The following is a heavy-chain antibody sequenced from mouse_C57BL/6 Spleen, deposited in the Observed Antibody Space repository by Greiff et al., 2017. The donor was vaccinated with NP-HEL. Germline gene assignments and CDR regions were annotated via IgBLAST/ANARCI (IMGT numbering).Heavy chain of an antibody. D-gene: IGHD2-3*01. CDR2: INPNNGGT. V-gene: IGHV1-26*01. J-gene: IGHJ4*01. Sequence: VQLQQSGPELVKPGASVKISCKASGYTFTDYYMNWVKQSHGKSLEWIGDINPNNGGTSYNQKFKGKATLTVDKSSSTAYMELRSLTSEDSAVYYCAREGYYPPMDYWGQGTSVTVSS. CDR3: AREGYYPPMDY. CDR1: GYTFTDYY.